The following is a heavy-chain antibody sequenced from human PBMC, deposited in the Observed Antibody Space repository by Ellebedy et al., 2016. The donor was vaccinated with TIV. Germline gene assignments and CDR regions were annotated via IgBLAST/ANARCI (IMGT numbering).Heavy chain of an antibody. CDR1: GYTFTSHD. V-gene: IGHV1-46*01. Sequence: ASVKVSXKASGYTFTSHDMHWVRQAPGQGLEWVGRISTSGSGTTYAQNFQGRVTMTRDTSTSTVYMELSSLRSEDTAVYYCARDRGTSYYFDDWGQGTLVTVSS. J-gene: IGHJ4*02. D-gene: IGHD2-2*01. CDR2: ISTSGSGT. CDR3: ARDRGTSYYFDD.